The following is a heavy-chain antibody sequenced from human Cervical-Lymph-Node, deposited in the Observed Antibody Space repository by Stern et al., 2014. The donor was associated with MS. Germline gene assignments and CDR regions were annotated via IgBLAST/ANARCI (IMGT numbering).Heavy chain of an antibody. CDR3: ARDPGQLERRIAYYYGMDV. D-gene: IGHD1-1*01. CDR1: GGTFSSYA. Sequence: VQLVQSGAEVKKPGASGKVSCKASGGTFSSYAISWERQAPGQGLEWMGGVIPVFGTANSAQKFPGRVTISADGSTSTAYMELSSLISEDTAVYYCARDPGQLERRIAYYYGMDVWGQGTTVTVSS. J-gene: IGHJ6*02. CDR2: VIPVFGTA. V-gene: IGHV1-69*01.